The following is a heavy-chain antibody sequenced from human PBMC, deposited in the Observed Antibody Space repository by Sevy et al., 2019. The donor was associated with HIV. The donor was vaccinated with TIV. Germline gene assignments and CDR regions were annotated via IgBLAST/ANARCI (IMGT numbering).Heavy chain of an antibody. CDR1: GGSITSLY. V-gene: IGHV4-59*08. Sequence: SETLSLTCTVSGGSITSLYWNWIRQPPGKGLEWIANIYYNGHINYNPSLKSRVTLLLDTSKNQFSLRPSSVTAADTAMYYCAGENAWGRGYSWGQGTLVTVSS. CDR3: AGENAWGRGYS. CDR2: IYYNGHI. D-gene: IGHD1-26*01. J-gene: IGHJ4*02.